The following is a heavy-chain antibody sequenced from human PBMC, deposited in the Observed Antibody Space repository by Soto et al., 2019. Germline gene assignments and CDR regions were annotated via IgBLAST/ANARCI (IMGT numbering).Heavy chain of an antibody. V-gene: IGHV5-51*01. D-gene: IGHD3-22*01. Sequence: PGESLKISCEGSGDIFSSHWVGWVRQMPGKGLEWMGIIDPVDSNARYSPSFQGQVTISVDKSISTAYLQWSSLKASDTAIYYCASRSSGSSSFDCWGQGSQVTVPS. CDR2: IDPVDSNA. J-gene: IGHJ4*02. CDR1: GDIFSSHW. CDR3: ASRSSGSSSFDC.